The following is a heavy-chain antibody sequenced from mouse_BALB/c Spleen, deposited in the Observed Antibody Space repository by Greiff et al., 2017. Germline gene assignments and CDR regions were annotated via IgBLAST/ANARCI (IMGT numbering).Heavy chain of an antibody. J-gene: IGHJ4*01. D-gene: IGHD1-2*01. CDR2: IDPENGDT. V-gene: IGHV14-4*02. CDR3: NAVPHYPVPYAMDY. CDR1: GFNIKDYY. Sequence: EVKLVESGAELVRPGASVKLSCTASGFNIKDYYMHWVKQRPEQGLEWIGWIDPENGDTEYAPKFQGKATMTADTSSNTAYLQLSSLTSEDTAVYYCNAVPHYPVPYAMDYWGQGTSVTVSS.